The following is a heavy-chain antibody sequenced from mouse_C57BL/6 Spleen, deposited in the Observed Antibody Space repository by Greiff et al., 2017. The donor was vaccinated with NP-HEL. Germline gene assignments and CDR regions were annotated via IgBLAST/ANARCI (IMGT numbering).Heavy chain of an antibody. Sequence: EVQLQQSGPELVKPGASVKISCKASGYTFTDYYMNWVKQSHGKSLEWIGDINPNNGGTSYNQKFKGKATLTVDKSSSTAYMELRSLTSEDSAVYYCARAPYTPMDYWGQGTSVTVSS. D-gene: IGHD5-1-1*01. CDR3: ARAPYTPMDY. CDR1: GYTFTDYY. CDR2: INPNNGGT. V-gene: IGHV1-26*01. J-gene: IGHJ4*01.